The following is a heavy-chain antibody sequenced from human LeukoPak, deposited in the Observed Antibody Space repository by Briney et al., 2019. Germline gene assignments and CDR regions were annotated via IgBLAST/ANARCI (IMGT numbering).Heavy chain of an antibody. CDR2: ISGSGGST. Sequence: GGSLRLSCAASGFTFSSYAMSWVRQAPGKGLEWVSAISGSGGSTYYADSVKGRFTISRDNSKNTLYLQMNSLRAEDTAVYYCAKLAQWLVGALDGNDAFDIWGQGTMVTVSS. D-gene: IGHD6-19*01. CDR1: GFTFSSYA. CDR3: AKLAQWLVGALDGNDAFDI. J-gene: IGHJ3*02. V-gene: IGHV3-23*01.